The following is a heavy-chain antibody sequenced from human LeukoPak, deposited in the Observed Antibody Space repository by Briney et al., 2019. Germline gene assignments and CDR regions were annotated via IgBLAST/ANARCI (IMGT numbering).Heavy chain of an antibody. CDR3: AKLLWLARYLGDSFYI. Sequence: PGGSLRLSCAASGFTFSSNYMSWVRQAPGKGLEWVSDISGSGGSTYYADSVKGGITISRDNKKNTLYLQMNRLRAEERAVYYCAKLLWLARYLGDSFYIWGQATMVTVSS. CDR2: ISGSGGST. D-gene: IGHD6-19*01. V-gene: IGHV3-23*01. CDR1: GFTFSSNY. J-gene: IGHJ3*02.